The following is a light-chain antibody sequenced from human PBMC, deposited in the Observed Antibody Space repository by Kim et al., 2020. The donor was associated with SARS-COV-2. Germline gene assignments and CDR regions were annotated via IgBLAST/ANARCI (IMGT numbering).Light chain of an antibody. CDR1: QGVSGW. V-gene: IGKV1-12*01. Sequence: SASVGDRVTITCRASQGVSGWLAWYQQKPGKAPNLLIYAASSLQSGVPSRFSGSGSGTDFTLTISSLQPEDFATYYCQQANSFPYTFGQGTKLEIK. J-gene: IGKJ2*01. CDR3: QQANSFPYT. CDR2: AAS.